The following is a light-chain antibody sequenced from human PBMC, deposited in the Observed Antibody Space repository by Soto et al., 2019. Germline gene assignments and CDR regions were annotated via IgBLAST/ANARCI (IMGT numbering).Light chain of an antibody. Sequence: QSVLTQPASVSGSPGQSITISCTGTSSDVGGYNYVSWYQQHPGKAPKLMIYEVSNRPSGVSNRFSGSKSGNTASLTISGLQAEDAADYYCSSYTSSSIDYVFGPGTKLTVL. V-gene: IGLV2-14*01. J-gene: IGLJ1*01. CDR1: SSDVGGYNY. CDR3: SSYTSSSIDYV. CDR2: EVS.